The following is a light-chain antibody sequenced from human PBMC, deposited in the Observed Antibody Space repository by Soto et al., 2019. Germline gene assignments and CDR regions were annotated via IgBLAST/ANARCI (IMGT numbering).Light chain of an antibody. CDR2: DAS. Sequence: EIVLTQSPATLSLSPGERATLSCRASQIVGSYLAWYQQKPGQAPRLLIYDASNRATGIPARFSGSGSGTDFTLTISSLEPEDFAVYYCQQRSNWPITFGQGTRLEIK. V-gene: IGKV3-11*01. CDR3: QQRSNWPIT. CDR1: QIVGSY. J-gene: IGKJ5*01.